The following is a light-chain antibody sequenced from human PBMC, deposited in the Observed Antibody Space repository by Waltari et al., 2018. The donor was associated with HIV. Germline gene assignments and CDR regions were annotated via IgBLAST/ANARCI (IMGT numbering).Light chain of an antibody. CDR1: SSNIGNNA. J-gene: IGLJ2*01. CDR3: ETLDDNLNGPV. V-gene: IGLV1-44*01. CDR2: SNN. Sequence: QSVLTQPPSASGTPGQRVTISCSGSSSNIGNNAVSWYQQFPGTAPKRRIYSNNQRPAGVPDRFSGSKSGTSASLAISGLQSEDEANYYCETLDDNLNGPVFGGGTKLTVL.